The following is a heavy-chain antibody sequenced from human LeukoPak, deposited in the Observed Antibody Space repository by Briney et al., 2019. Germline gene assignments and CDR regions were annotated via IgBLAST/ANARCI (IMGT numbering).Heavy chain of an antibody. CDR2: VYYSGST. D-gene: IGHD5-12*01. Sequence: SETLSLTCTVSGVSIRSSTYYWGWIRQPPGRGLDWIVNVYYSGSTYYVPSLKSRVTISVDTSKNQISLKLNSVTASDTAVYYCARQAISGYDPPPFDSWGQGTLVTVSS. CDR3: ARQAISGYDPPPFDS. CDR1: GVSIRSSTYY. V-gene: IGHV4-39*01. J-gene: IGHJ4*02.